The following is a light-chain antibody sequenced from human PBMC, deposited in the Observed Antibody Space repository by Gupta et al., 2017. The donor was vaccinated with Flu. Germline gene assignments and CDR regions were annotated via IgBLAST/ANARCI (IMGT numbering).Light chain of an antibody. V-gene: IGKV1-39*01. CDR2: GAS. CDR1: QNISDY. CDR3: QQTDSAPLS. Sequence: DIRMTQSLSSLSASVGDRVTITCRASQNISDYLNWYQQRPGKAPKALIYGASRLQSGIPSRFSGGGSGTDFTLTISKLQPEDFATYYCQQTDSAPLSFGGGTKVEIK. J-gene: IGKJ4*01.